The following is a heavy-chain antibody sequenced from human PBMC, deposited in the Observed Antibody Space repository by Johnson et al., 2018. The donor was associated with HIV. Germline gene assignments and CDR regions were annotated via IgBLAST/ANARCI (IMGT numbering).Heavy chain of an antibody. CDR2: IYSGGST. CDR3: AREKGAKGGSPSAFDI. CDR1: GFTFSDHY. D-gene: IGHD2-15*01. V-gene: IGHV3-66*01. J-gene: IGHJ3*02. Sequence: EVQLVESGGGLVQPGGSLRLSCAASGFTFSDHYMNWMRQAPGKGLEWVSVIYSGGSTYYADSVKGRFTISRDNAKNSLYLQMTSLRAEDTAVYYCAREKGAKGGSPSAFDIWGQGTMVTVSS.